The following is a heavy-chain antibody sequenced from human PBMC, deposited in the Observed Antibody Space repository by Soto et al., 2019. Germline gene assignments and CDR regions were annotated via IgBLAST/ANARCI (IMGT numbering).Heavy chain of an antibody. CDR3: TKGPPPPYSSTWYYFDY. J-gene: IGHJ4*02. CDR1: GFTFSSYA. D-gene: IGHD6-13*01. V-gene: IGHV3-23*01. Sequence: EVQLLESGGGLVQPGGSLRLSYAASGFTFSSYAMSWVRQAPGRGLECVSSISGSGGSTYYADSVKGRFTISRDNSKNTLYLQMISLTAEDTAIYYCTKGPPPPYSSTWYYFDYWGQGTLVTVSS. CDR2: ISGSGGST.